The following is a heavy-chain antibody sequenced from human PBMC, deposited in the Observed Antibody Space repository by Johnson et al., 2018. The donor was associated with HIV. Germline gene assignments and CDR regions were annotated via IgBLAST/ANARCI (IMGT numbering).Heavy chain of an antibody. CDR3: AKPQPPIGVGTATVEGEAFDI. V-gene: IGHV3-30*18. D-gene: IGHD2-21*02. CDR2: ISYDGSNK. J-gene: IGHJ3*02. CDR1: GFTFSSYG. Sequence: QVQLVESGGGVVQPGRSLRLSCAASGFTFSSYGMHWVRQAPGKGLEWVAVISYDGSNKYYADSVKGRFTISRDNSKNTLYLQMNSLRAEDTAVYYCAKPQPPIGVGTATVEGEAFDIWGQGTMVTVSS.